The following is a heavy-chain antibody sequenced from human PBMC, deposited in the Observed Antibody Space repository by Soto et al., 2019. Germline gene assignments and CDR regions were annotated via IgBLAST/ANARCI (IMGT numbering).Heavy chain of an antibody. J-gene: IGHJ6*02. V-gene: IGHV1-69*12. CDR2: IIPIFGTA. D-gene: IGHD3-16*01. Sequence: QVQLVQSGAEVKKPGSSVKVSCKASGGTFSSYAINWVRQAPGQGLEWMGGIIPIFGTADYAQKFQGRVTITADESTSTAYMEVSSVRSEDTGVSYCARGVAGGVYYYNGMDVWGQGTTVTVSS. CDR1: GGTFSSYA. CDR3: ARGVAGGVYYYNGMDV.